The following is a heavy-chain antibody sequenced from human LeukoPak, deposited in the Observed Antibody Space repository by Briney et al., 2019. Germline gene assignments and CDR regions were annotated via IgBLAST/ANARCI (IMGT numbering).Heavy chain of an antibody. V-gene: IGHV3-7*01. CDR2: IKQDGSET. CDR1: GFTFSGYW. Sequence: PGGSLRLSCAASGFTFSGYWMSWVRQAPGKGLEWVANIKQDGSETYYVDSVKGRFTISRDNAKNSLNLQMNSLRVEDTAVYYCARAGGARSSWSYWGQGTLVTVSS. CDR3: ARAGGARSSWSY. J-gene: IGHJ4*02. D-gene: IGHD6-13*01.